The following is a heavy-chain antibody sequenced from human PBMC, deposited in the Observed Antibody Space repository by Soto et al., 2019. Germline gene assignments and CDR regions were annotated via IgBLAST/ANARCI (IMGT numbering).Heavy chain of an antibody. D-gene: IGHD2-2*01. J-gene: IGHJ5*02. CDR2: VIPILGMA. CDR1: GGTFSSYS. CDR3: ARGGAVVVPGAVDRHNWFDT. Sequence: QVQLVQSGAEVKKPGSSVKVSCEASGGTFSSYSFSWVRQAPGQGLEWMGRVIPILGMANYEQKFQGRVTITADKSTSTVYMEMSSLRSEDTAVYYCARGGAVVVPGAVDRHNWFDTWGQGTLVTVSS. V-gene: IGHV1-69*02.